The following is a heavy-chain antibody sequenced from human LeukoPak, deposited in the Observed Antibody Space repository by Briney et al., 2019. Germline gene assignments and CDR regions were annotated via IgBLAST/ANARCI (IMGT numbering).Heavy chain of an antibody. CDR3: ARGRGLLTMTEPFDY. J-gene: IGHJ4*02. CDR2: IIPIFGTA. CDR1: GGTFSSYA. V-gene: IGHV1-69*13. Sequence: SVKVSCKASGGTFSSYATSWVRQASGQGLEWMGGIIPIFGTANYAQKFQGRVTITADESTSTAYMELSSLRSEDTAVYYCARGRGLLTMTEPFDYWGQGTLVTVSS. D-gene: IGHD3-22*01.